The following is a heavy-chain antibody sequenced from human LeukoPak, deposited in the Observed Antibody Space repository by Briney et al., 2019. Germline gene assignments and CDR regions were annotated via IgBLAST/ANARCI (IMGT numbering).Heavy chain of an antibody. D-gene: IGHD1-26*01. Sequence: ASVKVSCKASGYTFTSYYMHWVPQAPGQGLEWMGIINPSGGSTSYAQKFQGRVTMTRDMSTSTVYMELSSLRSEDTAVYYCARGEHPNWFDPWGQGTLVTVSS. CDR2: INPSGGST. V-gene: IGHV1-46*01. J-gene: IGHJ5*02. CDR3: ARGEHPNWFDP. CDR1: GYTFTSYY.